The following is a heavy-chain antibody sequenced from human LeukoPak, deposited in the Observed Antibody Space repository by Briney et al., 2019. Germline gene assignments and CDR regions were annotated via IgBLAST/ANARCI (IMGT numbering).Heavy chain of an antibody. Sequence: GGSLRLPCAASGFTFSTFWMTWVSQAPGKGLEWVANIKQDGSEKYYVDSVKGRFTISRDNTKNSMYLQMNSLRAEDTAVYYCRFGSGRYSFDYWGQGTVVTVSS. J-gene: IGHJ4*02. CDR2: IKQDGSEK. CDR3: RFGSGRYSFDY. CDR1: GFTFSTFW. V-gene: IGHV3-7*02. D-gene: IGHD3-10*01.